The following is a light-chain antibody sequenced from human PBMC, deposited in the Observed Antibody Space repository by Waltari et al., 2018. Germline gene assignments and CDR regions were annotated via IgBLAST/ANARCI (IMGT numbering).Light chain of an antibody. CDR1: GTDIGSYNL. Sequence: QSALTQPASVSGSPGQSSTISCTGTGTDIGSYNLLSWYQQHPGQAPSIIIYEVTKRPAGVSSRFSGSKSGNTASLTISGLQAEDEAKYFCCSYIGSNMLVFGGGTNLTVL. J-gene: IGLJ3*02. V-gene: IGLV2-23*02. CDR3: CSYIGSNMLV. CDR2: EVT.